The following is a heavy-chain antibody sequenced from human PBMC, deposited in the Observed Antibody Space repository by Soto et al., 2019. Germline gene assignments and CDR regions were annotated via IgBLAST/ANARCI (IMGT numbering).Heavy chain of an antibody. D-gene: IGHD2-8*01. J-gene: IGHJ6*03. CDR3: ARVYYDYYYMDV. CDR1: GYTFTNYG. V-gene: IGHV1-18*01. Sequence: QVQLVQSGAEVKKPGASVKVSCKTSGYTFTNYGISWVRQAPGQGLEWMAWISAYNGNANYAQKLQGRVTMTTDTSTSTACMELRSLRSDDTAVYYCARVYYDYYYMDVWGKGTTVTVSS. CDR2: ISAYNGNA.